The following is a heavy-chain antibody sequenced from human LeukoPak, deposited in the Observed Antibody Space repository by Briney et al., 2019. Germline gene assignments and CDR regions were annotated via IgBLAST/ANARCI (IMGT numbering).Heavy chain of an antibody. D-gene: IGHD6-13*01. Sequence: GGSLRLSCAASGFTFRDYYMSWIRQAPGKGLEWVSYISSSSSYTNYADSVKGRFTISRDNAKNSLYLQMNSLRAEDTAVYYCARDRSSSWLYYFDYWGQGTLVTVSS. J-gene: IGHJ4*02. CDR3: ARDRSSSWLYYFDY. V-gene: IGHV3-11*06. CDR2: ISSSSSYT. CDR1: GFTFRDYY.